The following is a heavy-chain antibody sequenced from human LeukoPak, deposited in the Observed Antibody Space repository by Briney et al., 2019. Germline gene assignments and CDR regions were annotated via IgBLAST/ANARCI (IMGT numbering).Heavy chain of an antibody. CDR1: GFTFSSYG. J-gene: IGHJ4*02. D-gene: IGHD3-10*01. V-gene: IGHV3-33*03. CDR3: ASQFGELYRPLDY. CDR2: IWYDGSNK. Sequence: GGSLRLSCAASGFTFSSYGMHWVRQAPGKGLEWVAVIWYDGSNKYYADSVKGRFTISRDNAKNSLYLQMNSLRAEDTAVYYCASQFGELYRPLDYWGQGTLVTVSS.